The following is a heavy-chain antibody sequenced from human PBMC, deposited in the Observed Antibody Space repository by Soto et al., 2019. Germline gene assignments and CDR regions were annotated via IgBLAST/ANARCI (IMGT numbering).Heavy chain of an antibody. Sequence: QVQLVQSGAEVKKPGSSVKVSCKASGGTFSSYTISWVRQAPGQGLEWMGRIIPILGIANYAQKFQGRVTITADQSTSTAYMELSSLRSEDTAVYYCARDRDYGDYVTRTKLGDFDYWGQGTLVTVSS. D-gene: IGHD4-17*01. CDR2: IIPILGIA. J-gene: IGHJ4*02. V-gene: IGHV1-69*08. CDR1: GGTFSSYT. CDR3: ARDRDYGDYVTRTKLGDFDY.